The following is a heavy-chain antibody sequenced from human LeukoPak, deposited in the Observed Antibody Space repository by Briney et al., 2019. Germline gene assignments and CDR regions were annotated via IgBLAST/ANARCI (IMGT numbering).Heavy chain of an antibody. J-gene: IGHJ6*04. CDR3: ARDSTMVRGVIWDYYYGMDV. Sequence: ASVKVSCKAPGGTFSSYAISWVRQAPGQGLEWMGGIIPIFGTANYAQKFQGRVTITADKSTSTAYMELSSLRSEDTAVYYCARDSTMVRGVIWDYYYGMDVWGKGTTVTVSS. V-gene: IGHV1-69*06. CDR1: GGTFSSYA. D-gene: IGHD3-10*01. CDR2: IIPIFGTA.